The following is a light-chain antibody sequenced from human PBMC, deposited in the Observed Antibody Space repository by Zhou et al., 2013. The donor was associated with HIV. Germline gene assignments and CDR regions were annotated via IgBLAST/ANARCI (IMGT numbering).Light chain of an antibody. CDR3: QQLYSYPNT. J-gene: IGKJ4*01. V-gene: IGKV1-8*01. CDR1: HYISTY. Sequence: AIQMTQSPSSFSASTGDTVSITCRASHYISTYLAWYQQKPGKAPELLIYGASSLQTGVPSRFSGSGSGTDFSLTISSLQPEDFATYYCQQLYSYPNTFGGGTKVEIK. CDR2: GAS.